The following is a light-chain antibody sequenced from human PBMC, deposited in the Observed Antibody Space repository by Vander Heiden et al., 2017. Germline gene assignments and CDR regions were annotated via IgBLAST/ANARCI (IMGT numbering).Light chain of an antibody. CDR1: EDITIY. CDR3: HQYDNLPYT. CDR2: DTS. J-gene: IGKJ2*01. V-gene: IGKV1-33*01. Sequence: DIQMTQSPSSLSASVGDRVTITCQASEDITIYLNWYQQKPGKASQLLIYDTSNLETGVSSRFSGSGSGTYFTFTISSLQPEDIATYYCHQYDNLPYTFGQGTKLGIK.